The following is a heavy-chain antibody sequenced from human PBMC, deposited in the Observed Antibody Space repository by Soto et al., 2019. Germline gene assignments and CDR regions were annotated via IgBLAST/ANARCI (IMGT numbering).Heavy chain of an antibody. J-gene: IGHJ4*02. Sequence: SVKVSCKASGGTFSSYAISWVRQAPGQGLEWMGGIIPIFGTANYAQKFQGRVTITADESTSTAYMELSSLRSEDTAVYYCARDRAPGVVVVAATLDFWGQGTLVTVSS. CDR1: GGTFSSYA. CDR2: IIPIFGTA. CDR3: ARDRAPGVVVVAATLDF. V-gene: IGHV1-69*13. D-gene: IGHD2-15*01.